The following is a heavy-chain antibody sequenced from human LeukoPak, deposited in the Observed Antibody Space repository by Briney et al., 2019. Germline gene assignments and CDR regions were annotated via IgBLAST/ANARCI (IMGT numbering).Heavy chain of an antibody. V-gene: IGHV3-30*04. CDR3: ASILGLQGTAAGTVSDY. Sequence: GRSLRLSCEASGFTFSSYAMHWVRQAPGKGLEWVSVISYDGSNKYYADSVKGRFTISRDNSKNTLYLQMNSLRAEDTAVYYCASILGLQGTAAGTVSDYWGQGTLVTVSS. D-gene: IGHD6-13*01. CDR2: ISYDGSNK. J-gene: IGHJ4*02. CDR1: GFTFSSYA.